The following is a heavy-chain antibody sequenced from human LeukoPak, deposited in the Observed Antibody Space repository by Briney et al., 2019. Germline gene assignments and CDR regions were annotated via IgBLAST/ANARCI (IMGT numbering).Heavy chain of an antibody. CDR2: ISAYNGNT. D-gene: IGHD6-19*01. Sequence: ASVKVSCKASGYTFTSYGISWVRQAPGQGLEWMGWISAYNGNTNYAQKLQGRVTMTTDTSTSTAYMDLRSLRSDDTAVYYCARDPNSGWYFDYWGQGTLVTVSS. J-gene: IGHJ4*02. CDR1: GYTFTSYG. CDR3: ARDPNSGWYFDY. V-gene: IGHV1-18*01.